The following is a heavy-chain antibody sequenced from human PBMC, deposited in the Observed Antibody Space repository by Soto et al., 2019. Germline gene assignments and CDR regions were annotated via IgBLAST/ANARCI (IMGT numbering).Heavy chain of an antibody. J-gene: IGHJ4*02. Sequence: DVHLVESGGGLVQPGGSLRLSCVASGFTFSGYWMSWVRQAPGKGLEWVATIKTDGGEEYYVDSVRGRFTISRDNARDSLFLQMNGLRVEDTAIYYCATYSACTGGGCSANPDHWGQGTLVTVSS. CDR2: IKTDGGEE. V-gene: IGHV3-7*01. CDR1: GFTFSGYW. CDR3: ATYSACTGGGCSANPDH. D-gene: IGHD2-8*02.